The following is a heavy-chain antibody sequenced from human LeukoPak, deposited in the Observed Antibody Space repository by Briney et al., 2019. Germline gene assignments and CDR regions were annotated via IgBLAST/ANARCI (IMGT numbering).Heavy chain of an antibody. CDR3: ASGGRDSRGYYYYYYYMDV. V-gene: IGHV1-18*01. CDR2: ISAYNGNT. CDR1: GYTFTSYG. Sequence: VASVKVSCKASGYTFTSYGISWVRQAPGQGLEWMGWISAYNGNTNYAQKLQGRVTMTTDTSISTAYMELSRLRSDDTAVYYCASGGRDSRGYYYYYYYMDVWGKGTTVTVSS. D-gene: IGHD3-22*01. J-gene: IGHJ6*03.